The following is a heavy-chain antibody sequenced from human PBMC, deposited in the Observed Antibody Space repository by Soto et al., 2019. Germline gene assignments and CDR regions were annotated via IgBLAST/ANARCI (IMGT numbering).Heavy chain of an antibody. CDR3: ARDRIAVAGNPEYFQH. CDR1: GFTVSSNY. J-gene: IGHJ1*01. V-gene: IGHV3-66*01. D-gene: IGHD6-19*01. Sequence: GGSLRLSCAASGFTVSSNYMSWVRQAPGKGLKWVSVIYSGGSTYYADSVKGRFTISRDNSKNTLYLQMNSLRAEDTAVYYCARDRIAVAGNPEYFQHWGQGTMVTVSS. CDR2: IYSGGST.